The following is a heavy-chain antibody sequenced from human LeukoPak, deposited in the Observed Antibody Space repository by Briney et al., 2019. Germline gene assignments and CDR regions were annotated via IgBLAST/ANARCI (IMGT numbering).Heavy chain of an antibody. D-gene: IGHD4-17*01. CDR3: ARGLTTVTTFNWFDP. CDR1: GGSFSGYF. J-gene: IGHJ5*02. CDR2: INHSGST. V-gene: IGHV4-34*01. Sequence: SETLSLTCAVYGGSFSGYFWSWIRQPPGKGLEWIGEINHSGSTNYNPSLKSRVTISVDTSKNQFSLKLSSVTAADTAVYSCARGLTTVTTFNWFDPWDQGTLVAVSS.